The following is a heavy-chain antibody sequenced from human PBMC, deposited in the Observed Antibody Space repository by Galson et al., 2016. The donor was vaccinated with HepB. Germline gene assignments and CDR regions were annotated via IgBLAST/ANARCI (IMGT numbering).Heavy chain of an antibody. CDR1: GFTFNNFW. J-gene: IGHJ4*02. CDR2: ISQDGSAK. CDR3: AREKPMRAGALDY. D-gene: IGHD6-13*01. V-gene: IGHV3-7*03. Sequence: SLRLSCAASGFTFNNFWMSWVRQAPGKGLEWVANISQDGSAKQYVDSVKGRFTISRDNAKNSLYLQMNSLRAEDTAVYFCAREKPMRAGALDYWGQGTPVTVSS.